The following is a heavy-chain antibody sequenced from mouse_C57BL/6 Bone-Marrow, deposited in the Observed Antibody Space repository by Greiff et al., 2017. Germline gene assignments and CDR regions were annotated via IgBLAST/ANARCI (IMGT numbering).Heavy chain of an antibody. CDR2: IYPRSGNT. D-gene: IGHD1-1*01. CDR1: GYTFTSYG. J-gene: IGHJ2*01. Sequence: QVQLQQSGAELARPGASVKLSCKASGYTFTSYGISWVKQRTGQGLEWIGEIYPRSGNTYYNEKFKGKATLTAEKSSSTAYMELRSLTSEDSAVYFWARFPYYYGSNYFDYWGQGTTLTVSS. CDR3: ARFPYYYGSNYFDY. V-gene: IGHV1-81*01.